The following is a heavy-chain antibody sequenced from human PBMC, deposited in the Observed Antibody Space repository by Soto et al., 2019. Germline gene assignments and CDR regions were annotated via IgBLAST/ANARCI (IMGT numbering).Heavy chain of an antibody. D-gene: IGHD5-18*01. CDR2: IYYSGST. V-gene: IGHV4-39*07. CDR3: ARAMPGYSYGYGYFDY. Sequence: SATLSLTCTASGGSIISSNYYWGWIRQTPGKGLEWIGSIYYSGSTYYNPSLKSRVTISVDTSKNQFSLKLSSVTAADTAVYYCARAMPGYSYGYGYFDYWGQGTLVTVSS. CDR1: GGSIISSNYY. J-gene: IGHJ4*02.